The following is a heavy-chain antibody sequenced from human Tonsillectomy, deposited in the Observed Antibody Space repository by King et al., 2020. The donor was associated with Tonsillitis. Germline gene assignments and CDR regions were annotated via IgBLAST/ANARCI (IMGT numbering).Heavy chain of an antibody. CDR2: ISSSSSYI. V-gene: IGHV3-21*01. D-gene: IGHD6-13*01. CDR1: GFTFSSYS. Sequence: VQLVESGGGLVKPGGSLRLSCAASGFTFSSYSMNWVRQAPGKGLEWVSSISSSSSYIYYADSVKGRFTISRDNAENSLYLQMNSLRDEDTAVYYCAGSTRGQQLVTFDHWGQGTLVTVSS. CDR3: AGSTRGQQLVTFDH. J-gene: IGHJ4*02.